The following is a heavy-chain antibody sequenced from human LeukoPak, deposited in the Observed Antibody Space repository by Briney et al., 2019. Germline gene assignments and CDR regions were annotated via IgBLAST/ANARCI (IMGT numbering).Heavy chain of an antibody. CDR1: GFTFNTYA. Sequence: PGGSLRLSCAASGFTFNTYAMHWVRQAPGKGLEWVAVTSYDGSNKYYADSVKGRFTISRDNSNNTLYLQMNSLRAEDTAVYYCARDPTGIYSYGYDYWGQGTLVTVSS. J-gene: IGHJ4*02. CDR2: TSYDGSNK. CDR3: ARDPTGIYSYGYDY. D-gene: IGHD5-18*01. V-gene: IGHV3-30-3*01.